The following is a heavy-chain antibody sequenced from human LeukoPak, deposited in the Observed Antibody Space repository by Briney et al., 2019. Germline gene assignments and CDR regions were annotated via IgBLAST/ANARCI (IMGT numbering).Heavy chain of an antibody. J-gene: IGHJ5*02. CDR3: ARRSEVRGGGKHMYFHNWFDP. D-gene: IGHD3-10*01. CDR2: IYSSGSA. CDR1: GGSISSYY. Sequence: SETLSLTCTVSGGSISSYYWSWIRQPPGQGLEWSGYIYSSGSANYNPSLKSRVTISEDTSKNQCSLKLSSVTAADTAVYYCARRSEVRGGGKHMYFHNWFDPWGQGTLVTVSS. V-gene: IGHV4-59*08.